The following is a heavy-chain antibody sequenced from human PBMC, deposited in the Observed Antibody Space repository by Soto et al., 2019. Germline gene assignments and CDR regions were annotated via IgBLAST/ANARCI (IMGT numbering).Heavy chain of an antibody. CDR1: GGSISKSY. J-gene: IGHJ4*02. Sequence: PSETLSLTCIVSGGSISKSYWGWIRQPPGKGLEWIGSAAYGERPSHNPSLKYRVSISIDASKNQFSLNLNSVTVADTAVYFCARHPRYNQVPYWGPGTLVTVSS. CDR3: ARHPRYNQVPY. CDR2: AAYGERP. D-gene: IGHD1-20*01. V-gene: IGHV4-39*01.